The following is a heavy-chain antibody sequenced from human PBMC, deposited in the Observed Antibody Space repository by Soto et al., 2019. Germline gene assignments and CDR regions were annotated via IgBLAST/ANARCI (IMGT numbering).Heavy chain of an antibody. CDR2: IYYNGST. CDR1: GGSISSYY. V-gene: IGHV4-59*01. Sequence: SETLSLTCTVSGGSISSYYWSWIRQPPGKGLEWIGYIYYNGSTNYNPSLKSRVTISVDTSKNQFSLKLSSVTAADTAVYYCAGLAYCGGDCYFFVYWGQGTLVTVSS. D-gene: IGHD2-21*02. J-gene: IGHJ4*02. CDR3: AGLAYCGGDCYFFVY.